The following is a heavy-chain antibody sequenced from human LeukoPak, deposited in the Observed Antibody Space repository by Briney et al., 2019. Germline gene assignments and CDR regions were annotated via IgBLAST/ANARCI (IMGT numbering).Heavy chain of an antibody. CDR2: IYYSGST. J-gene: IGHJ3*02. CDR1: GGSITTNNYY. CDR3: ARRNDFHI. V-gene: IGHV4-39*07. Sequence: NPSETLSLTCTVSGGSITTNNYYWGWIRQPPGKGLEWIGYIYYSGSTYYNPSLKSRVTISVDTSKNQISLKLTSVTAADTAIYYCARRNDFHIWGQGTMVTVSS.